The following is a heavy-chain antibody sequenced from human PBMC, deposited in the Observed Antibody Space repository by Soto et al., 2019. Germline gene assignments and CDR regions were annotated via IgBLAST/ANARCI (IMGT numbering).Heavy chain of an antibody. CDR2: INHSGST. D-gene: IGHD3-22*01. CDR1: GGSFSGYY. J-gene: IGHJ3*02. Sequence: PSETLSLTCAVYGGSFSGYYWSWIRQPPGKGLEWIGEINHSGSTNYNPSLKSRVTISVDTSKNQFSLKLSSVTAADTAVYYCARVDTMIVRVGAFDTWGQGTMVTVSS. V-gene: IGHV4-34*01. CDR3: ARVDTMIVRVGAFDT.